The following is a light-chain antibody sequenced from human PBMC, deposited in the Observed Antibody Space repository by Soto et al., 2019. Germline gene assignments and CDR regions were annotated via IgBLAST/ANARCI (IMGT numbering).Light chain of an antibody. CDR1: QDISTW. CDR2: AAS. Sequence: IQMTQSTSSVSASVGDRVSITCRASQDISTWLAWYQQKPGKTPNLLIYAASTLQSGVPSRFSGSGSGTDFTLTISSLQPEDFATYYCQQSYSTSWTFGQGTKVDI. CDR3: QQSYSTSWT. V-gene: IGKV1-12*01. J-gene: IGKJ1*01.